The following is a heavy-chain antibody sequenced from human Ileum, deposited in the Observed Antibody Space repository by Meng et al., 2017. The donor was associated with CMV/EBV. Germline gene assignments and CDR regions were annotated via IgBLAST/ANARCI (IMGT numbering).Heavy chain of an antibody. CDR3: ATLPPGY. V-gene: IGHV3-74*01. D-gene: IGHD2-21*02. CDR2: IRSDGTIT. J-gene: IGHJ4*02. CDR1: GFPFSSHW. Sequence: QLVGVGGGLVCVGGSLRLSCSVSGFPFSSHWLDWVRQVPGKGLVWVARIRSDGTITSYADSVKGRFTISRDNAKNTVYLQMNSLRDEDTAVYYCATLPPGYWGQGTLVTVSS.